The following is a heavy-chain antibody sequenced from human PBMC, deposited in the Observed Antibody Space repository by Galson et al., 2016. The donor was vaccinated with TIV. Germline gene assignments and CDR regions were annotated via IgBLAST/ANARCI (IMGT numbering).Heavy chain of an antibody. D-gene: IGHD6-13*01. CDR3: ARPSSSCRGCSYYYYMDV. V-gene: IGHV1-69*13. CDR2: ILPIFGAA. J-gene: IGHJ6*03. Sequence: SVKVSCKASGGTFNIYANSWVRQAPGQGLEWMGGILPIFGAANYAQKFQGRVTITADESTNTAYMELSSLKSEDTAVYYCARPSSSCRGCSYYYYMDVWGKGTTVTVSS. CDR1: GGTFNIYA.